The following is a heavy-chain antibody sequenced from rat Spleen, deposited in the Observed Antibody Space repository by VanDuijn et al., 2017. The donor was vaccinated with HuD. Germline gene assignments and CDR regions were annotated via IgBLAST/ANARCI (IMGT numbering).Heavy chain of an antibody. CDR3: ARLGGLRNWFAY. V-gene: IGHV5-25*01. D-gene: IGHD4-3*01. J-gene: IGHJ3*01. Sequence: EVQLVESGGGLVQPGRSMKLSCAASGFTFSNYDMAWVRQAPTRGLDWVASINSGGDNTYYRDSVKGRFTLSRDNAKSTLYLQMDSLRSEDTATYFCARLGGLRNWFAYWGQGTLVTVSS. CDR2: INSGGDNT. CDR1: GFTFSNYD.